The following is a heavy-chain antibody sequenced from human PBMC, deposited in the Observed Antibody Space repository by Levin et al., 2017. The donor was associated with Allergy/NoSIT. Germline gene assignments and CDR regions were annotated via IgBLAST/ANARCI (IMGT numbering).Heavy chain of an antibody. Sequence: ASVKVSCKASGGTFSSYAISWVRQAPGQGLEWMGGIIPIFGTANYAQKFQGRVTITADESTSTAYMELSSLRSEDTAVYYCARYHYYDSSGYHDYYYYGMDVWGQGTTVTVSS. J-gene: IGHJ6*02. CDR2: IIPIFGTA. CDR1: GGTFSSYA. V-gene: IGHV1-69*13. CDR3: ARYHYYDSSGYHDYYYYGMDV. D-gene: IGHD3-22*01.